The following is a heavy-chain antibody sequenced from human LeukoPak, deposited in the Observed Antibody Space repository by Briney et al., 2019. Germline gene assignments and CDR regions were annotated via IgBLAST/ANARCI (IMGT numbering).Heavy chain of an antibody. V-gene: IGHV4-39*01. CDR2: IYYSGRT. Sequence: PSETLSLTCTVSGGSMSSSTYYWGWIRQPPGKGLEWIGTIYYSGRTYYNPSLKSRVTISLDTSKKQFSLRLTSVTAADTAVYYCATYFGSGSAFEIWGQGTMVTVS. D-gene: IGHD3-10*01. J-gene: IGHJ3*02. CDR3: ATYFGSGSAFEI. CDR1: GGSMSSSTYY.